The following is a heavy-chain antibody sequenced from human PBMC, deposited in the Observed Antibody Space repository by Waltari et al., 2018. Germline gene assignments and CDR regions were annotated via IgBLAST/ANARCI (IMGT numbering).Heavy chain of an antibody. Sequence: HVQVVESGGGVVQPGRSLRLSCAASGSNFPTPGMHWCRQAPGKGLEWVTPISHDGSKTFYTDSVRGRFTIARDNSKDTVYLQMNSLRAEDTAVYYCARGLWESPPYYYYAMDVWGQGTTVTVS. D-gene: IGHD3-10*01. CDR3: ARGLWESPPYYYYAMDV. CDR1: GSNFPTPG. CDR2: ISHDGSKT. J-gene: IGHJ6*02. V-gene: IGHV3-30*03.